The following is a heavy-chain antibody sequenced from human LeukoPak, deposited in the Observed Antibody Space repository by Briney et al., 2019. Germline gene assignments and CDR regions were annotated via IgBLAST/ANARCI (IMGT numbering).Heavy chain of an antibody. V-gene: IGHV3-48*03. J-gene: IGHJ1*01. CDR1: GFTFSGYE. Sequence: GGSLRLSCTASGFTFSGYEMNWVRQAPGKGLEWVSYISSSGNSIYYADSVKGRFTISRDNAKNSLYLQMNSLRAEDLAVYYCARGRFGSCWGQGTLVTVSS. D-gene: IGHD6-13*01. CDR2: ISSSGNSI. CDR3: ARGRFGSC.